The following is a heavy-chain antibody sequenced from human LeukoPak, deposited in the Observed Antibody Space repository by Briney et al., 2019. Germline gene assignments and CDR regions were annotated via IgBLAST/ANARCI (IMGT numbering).Heavy chain of an antibody. CDR2: INPNSGGT. J-gene: IGHJ3*02. CDR3: ASIPIGPNAFDI. V-gene: IGHV1-2*02. Sequence: ASVQVSCKASGYTFTGYYMHWVRQAPGQGLEWMGWINPNSGGTNYAQKFQGRVTMTRDTSISTAYMEMSRLRSDDTAVYYCASIPIGPNAFDIWGQGTMVTVSS. CDR1: GYTFTGYY.